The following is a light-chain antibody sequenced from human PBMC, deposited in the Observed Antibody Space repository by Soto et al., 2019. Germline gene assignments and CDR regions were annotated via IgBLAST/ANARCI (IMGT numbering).Light chain of an antibody. Sequence: EIVMTQSPATLSVSPGERATLSCRASQSVSSNLAWYQQKPGQAPRLLIYGASTRATGSPARFSGSGSGTEFTLNISSLQSEDFAIYFCQQYNNWPPDRTFGQGTKVEIK. CDR1: QSVSSN. CDR3: QQYNNWPPDRT. CDR2: GAS. J-gene: IGKJ1*01. V-gene: IGKV3-15*01.